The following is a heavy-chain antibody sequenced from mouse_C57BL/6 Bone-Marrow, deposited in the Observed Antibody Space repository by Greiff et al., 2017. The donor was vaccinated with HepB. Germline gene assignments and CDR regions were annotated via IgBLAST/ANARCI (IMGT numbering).Heavy chain of an antibody. D-gene: IGHD1-3*01. CDR1: GYTFTSYG. Sequence: QVQLHQPGADFVKPGASVKLSCKASGYTFTSYGMLWVKQRPGRGFEWIGSIDPIRGGIKYNEKFKSKATLTVDKPASTAYMQLSSLTSEDTAVYYCARSFYKRCIDVWGTGTTVTVSS. J-gene: IGHJ1*03. V-gene: IGHV1-72*01. CDR2: IDPIRGGI. CDR3: ARSFYKRCIDV.